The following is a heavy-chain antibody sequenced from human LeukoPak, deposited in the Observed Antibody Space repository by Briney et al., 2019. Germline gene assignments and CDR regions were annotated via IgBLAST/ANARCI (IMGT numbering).Heavy chain of an antibody. CDR2: IIPIFGTA. J-gene: IGHJ3*02. CDR3: ARDRIAARLDAFDI. Sequence: ASVKVSCKASGGTFSSYAISWVRQAPGQGLEWMGGIIPIFGTANYGQKFQGRVTITADESTSTAYMELSSLRSEDTAVYYCARDRIAARLDAFDIWGQGTMVTVSS. CDR1: GGTFSSYA. V-gene: IGHV1-69*13. D-gene: IGHD6-6*01.